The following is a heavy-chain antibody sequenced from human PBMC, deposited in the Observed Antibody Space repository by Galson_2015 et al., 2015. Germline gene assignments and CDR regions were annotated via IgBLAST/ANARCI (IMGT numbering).Heavy chain of an antibody. CDR1: GYTFTSYG. V-gene: IGHV1-18*01. CDR3: ARAYSGWTRGVDY. D-gene: IGHD6-19*01. J-gene: IGHJ4*02. Sequence: SVKVSCKASGYTFTSYGISWVRQVPGQGLEWMGWIGVYNGNTNSAQKLQGRVTMTTDTSTSTAYMELRSLRSDDTALYYCARAYSGWTRGVDYWGQGTLVTVSS. CDR2: IGVYNGNT.